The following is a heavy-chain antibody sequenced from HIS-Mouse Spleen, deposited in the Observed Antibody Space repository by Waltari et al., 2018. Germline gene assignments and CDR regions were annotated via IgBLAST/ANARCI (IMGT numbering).Heavy chain of an antibody. CDR1: GYTFTSYD. Sequence: QVQLVQSGAEVKKPGASVKVSCKASGYTFTSYDINWVRQATGQGLGWMGWRNPKSGNTGDTQKFQGRVTMTRNTSISTAYMGLSSLRSEDTAVYYCAGGLTGDLDYWGQGTLVTVSS. CDR2: RNPKSGNT. CDR3: AGGLTGDLDY. V-gene: IGHV1-8*01. D-gene: IGHD7-27*01. J-gene: IGHJ4*02.